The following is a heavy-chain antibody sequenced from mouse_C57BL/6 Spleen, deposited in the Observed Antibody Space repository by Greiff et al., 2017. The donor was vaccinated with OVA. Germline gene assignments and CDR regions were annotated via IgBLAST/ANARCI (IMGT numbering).Heavy chain of an antibody. J-gene: IGHJ2*01. CDR1: GYTFTDYY. Sequence: VQLQESGAELVRPGASVKLSCKASGYTFTDYYINWVKQRPGQGLEWIARIYPGSGNTYYNEKFKGKATLTAEKSSSTAYMQLSSLTSEDSAVYFCAKVGTGYYFDYWGQGTTLTVSS. V-gene: IGHV1-76*01. CDR2: IYPGSGNT. D-gene: IGHD4-1*01. CDR3: AKVGTGYYFDY.